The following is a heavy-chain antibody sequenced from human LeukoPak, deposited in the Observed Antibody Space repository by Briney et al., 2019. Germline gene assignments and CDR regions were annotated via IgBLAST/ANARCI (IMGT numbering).Heavy chain of an antibody. CDR2: ISSGGGSP. CDR3: AKRDCSGGSCRTTTFDY. CDR1: GFTFSSYA. D-gene: IGHD2-15*01. Sequence: GASLRLSCPASGFTFSSYAMSWARQPPGKGMEWVSDISSGGGSPYYADSVKGRFTISRDNSKNTLYLQMNSLRAEDTAVYYCAKRDCSGGSCRTTTFDYWGQGTLVTASS. V-gene: IGHV3-23*01. J-gene: IGHJ4*02.